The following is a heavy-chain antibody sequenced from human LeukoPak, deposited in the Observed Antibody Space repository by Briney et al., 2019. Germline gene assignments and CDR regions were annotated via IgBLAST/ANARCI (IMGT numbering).Heavy chain of an antibody. V-gene: IGHV1-8*01. CDR3: VRGYCSTTSCWYSDY. D-gene: IGHD2-2*01. J-gene: IGHJ4*02. Sequence: ASVKVSCKASGYTFTNYDINWVRQATGQGPERMGWMNPNSGNTGYAQKFQGRVTLTRDTSISTAYLELSSLRSEDTAVYYCVRGYCSTTSCWYSDYWGQGTLVTVSS. CDR2: MNPNSGNT. CDR1: GYTFTNYD.